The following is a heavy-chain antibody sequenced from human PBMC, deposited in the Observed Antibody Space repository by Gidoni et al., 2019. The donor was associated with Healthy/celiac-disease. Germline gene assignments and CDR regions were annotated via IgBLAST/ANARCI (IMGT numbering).Heavy chain of an antibody. D-gene: IGHD3-10*01. CDR3: VKSLTMVRGSFDY. Sequence: EVQLVESGGGLVQPGGSLRLSCSASGFTFSSYAMHWVRQAPGKGLEYVSAISSNGGSTYYADSVKGRFTISRDNSKNTLYLQMSSLRAEDTAVYYCVKSLTMVRGSFDYWGQGTLVTVSS. V-gene: IGHV3-64D*06. CDR1: GFTFSSYA. CDR2: ISSNGGST. J-gene: IGHJ4*02.